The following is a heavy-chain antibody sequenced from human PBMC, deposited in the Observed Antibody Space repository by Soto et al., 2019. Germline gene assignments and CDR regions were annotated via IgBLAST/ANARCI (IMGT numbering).Heavy chain of an antibody. CDR1: GFSFSNYD. J-gene: IGHJ4*02. V-gene: IGHV3-48*01. D-gene: IGHD1-26*01. CDR2: IRKNSDTI. CDR3: ARDAMGGSFDY. Sequence: EVQLVESGGNLVQPGGSLTLSCAASGFSFSNYDMNWVRQAPGKGLQWISFIRKNSDTIFYADSVRGRFTISRDDSKNSLYLHMSSLRAEDTAVYFCARDAMGGSFDYWGQGTLVTVSS.